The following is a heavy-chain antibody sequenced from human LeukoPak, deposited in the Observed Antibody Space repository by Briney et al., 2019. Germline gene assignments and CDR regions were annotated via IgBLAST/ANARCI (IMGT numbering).Heavy chain of an antibody. J-gene: IGHJ5*02. CDR3: AREDNTGVDNWFDP. Sequence: ASVKLSCKASEYTFSNYYIHWVRQAPGQGLEWMGWINPNSGGTKYAQKCHGWVTMTRDTSISTAYMELSRLRGDDTAVYYCAREDNTGVDNWFDPWAQGNLLTVSS. V-gene: IGHV1-2*04. CDR1: EYTFSNYY. D-gene: IGHD1-1*01. CDR2: INPNSGGT.